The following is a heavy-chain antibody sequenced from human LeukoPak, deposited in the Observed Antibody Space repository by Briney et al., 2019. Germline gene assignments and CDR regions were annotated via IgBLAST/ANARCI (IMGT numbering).Heavy chain of an antibody. V-gene: IGHV4-59*01. Sequence: PSETLSLTCTVSGGSISSYYWSWIRQPPGKGLEWIGNIYYSGSTNYNPSLKSRVTILVDASKNQFSLKLSSVTAADTAVYFCARLTSDGFDYWGQGTLVTVSS. CDR2: IYYSGST. D-gene: IGHD3-9*01. CDR1: GGSISSYY. J-gene: IGHJ4*02. CDR3: ARLTSDGFDY.